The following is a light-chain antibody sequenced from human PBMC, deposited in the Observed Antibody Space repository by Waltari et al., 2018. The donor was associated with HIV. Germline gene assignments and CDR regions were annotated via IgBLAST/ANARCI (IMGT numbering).Light chain of an antibody. Sequence: DIQMTQSPSSLSASVGDRVTITCRASQDIRNDLVWYRQKPGKAPQRLIYVASSFQSGVPSKFRSSGSGTEFTLTISSLQPEDFAVYYCHEYGSSPPRTFGQGTRLEIK. CDR2: VAS. V-gene: IGKV1-17*01. CDR1: QDIRND. J-gene: IGKJ5*01. CDR3: HEYGSSPPRT.